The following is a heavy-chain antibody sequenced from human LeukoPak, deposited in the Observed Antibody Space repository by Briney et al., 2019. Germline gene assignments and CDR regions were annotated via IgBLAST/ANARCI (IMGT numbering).Heavy chain of an antibody. CDR1: GYSISSGYY. CDR3: ARNIAAAGYYYYGMGV. J-gene: IGHJ6*04. CDR2: IYHSGST. D-gene: IGHD6-13*01. Sequence: SETLSLTCAVSGYSISSGYYWGWIRQPPGKGLEWIGSIYHSGSTYYNPSLKSRVTISVDTSKNQFSLKLSSVTAADTAVYYCARNIAAAGYYYYGMGVWGKGTTVTVSS. V-gene: IGHV4-38-2*01.